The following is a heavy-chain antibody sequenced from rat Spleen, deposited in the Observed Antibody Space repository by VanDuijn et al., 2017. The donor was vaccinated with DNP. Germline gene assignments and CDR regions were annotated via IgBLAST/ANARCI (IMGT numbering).Heavy chain of an antibody. CDR1: GFSLTSYG. Sequence: QVQLKESGPGLVQPSQTLSLTCTVSGFSLTSYGVSWVRQPPGKGLEWIAAISSGGSTYYNSALKSRLSISRDTSKSQVFLKMNSLQTEDTAIYFCTRAYAMDAWGQGTSVTVSS. CDR3: TRAYAMDA. V-gene: IGHV2S12*01. J-gene: IGHJ4*01. CDR2: ISSGGST.